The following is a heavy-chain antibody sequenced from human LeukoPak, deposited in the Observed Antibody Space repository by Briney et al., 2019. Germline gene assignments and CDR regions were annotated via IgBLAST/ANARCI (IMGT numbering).Heavy chain of an antibody. D-gene: IGHD3-10*01. CDR3: ARKKWPEKTQYGSGRYFDY. CDR1: GGSFSGYY. J-gene: IGHJ4*02. CDR2: INHSGST. Sequence: PSETLPLTCAVYGGSFSGYYWSWIRQPPGKGLEWIGEINHSGSTNYNPSLKSRVTISVDTSKNQFSLKLGSVTAADTAVYYCARKKWPEKTQYGSGRYFDYWGQGTLVTVSS. V-gene: IGHV4-34*01.